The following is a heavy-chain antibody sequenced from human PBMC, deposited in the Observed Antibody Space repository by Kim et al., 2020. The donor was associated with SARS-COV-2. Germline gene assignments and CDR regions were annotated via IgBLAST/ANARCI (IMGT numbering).Heavy chain of an antibody. V-gene: IGHV2-5*02. CDR1: GFSLSTSGVG. D-gene: IGHD2-15*01. J-gene: IGHJ4*02. CDR2: IYWDDDK. CDR3: AHSPWLGYCSGGSCYGGGYYFDY. Sequence: SGPTLVNPTQTLTLTCTFSGFSLSTSGVGVGWIRQPPGKALEWLALIYWDDDKRYSPSLKSRLTITKDTSKNQVVLTMTNMDPVDTATYYCAHSPWLGYCSGGSCYGGGYYFDYWGQGTLVTVSS.